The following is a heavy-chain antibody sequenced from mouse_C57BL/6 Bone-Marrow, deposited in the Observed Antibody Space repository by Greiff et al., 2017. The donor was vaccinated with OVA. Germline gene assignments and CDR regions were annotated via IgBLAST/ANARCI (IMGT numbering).Heavy chain of an antibody. J-gene: IGHJ1*03. CDR3: ARAYSDYVYWYFDV. CDR1: GFSLTSYG. V-gene: IGHV2-2*01. Sequence: QVQLKESGPGLVQPSQSLSITCTASGFSLTSYGVHWVRQSPGKGLEWLGVIWSGGSTDHNAPFISRLSISKDNSKSQVFFKKNSLQADDTAIYYCARAYSDYVYWYFDVWGTGTTVTVSS. D-gene: IGHD2-4*01. CDR2: IWSGGST.